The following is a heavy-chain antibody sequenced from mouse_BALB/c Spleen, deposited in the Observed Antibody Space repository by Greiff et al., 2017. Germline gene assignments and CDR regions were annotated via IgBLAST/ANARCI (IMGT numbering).Heavy chain of an antibody. J-gene: IGHJ3*01. CDR1: GYSITSDYA. V-gene: IGHV3-2*02. Sequence: EVKLQESGPGLVKPSQSLSLTCTVTGYSITSDYAWNWIRQFPGNKLEWMGYISYSGSTSYNPSLKSRISITRDTSKNQFFLQLNSVTTEDTATYYCARYYYDYDAFAYWGQGTLVTVSA. D-gene: IGHD2-4*01. CDR2: ISYSGST. CDR3: ARYYYDYDAFAY.